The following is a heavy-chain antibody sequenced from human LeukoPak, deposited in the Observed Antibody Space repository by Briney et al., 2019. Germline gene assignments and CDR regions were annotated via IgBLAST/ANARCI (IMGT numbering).Heavy chain of an antibody. D-gene: IGHD3-3*02. CDR2: ITSSSSTI. J-gene: IGHJ3*02. V-gene: IGHV3-48*02. Sequence: GGSLRLSCAVSGFTFSSYSMNWVRQAPGKGLEWVSYITSSSSTIYYADSLKGRFTISRDNAKNSLYLQMNSLRDEDTRVYYCARYSHSGDAFAISGQGTTVT. CDR3: ARYSHSGDAFAI. CDR1: GFTFSSYS.